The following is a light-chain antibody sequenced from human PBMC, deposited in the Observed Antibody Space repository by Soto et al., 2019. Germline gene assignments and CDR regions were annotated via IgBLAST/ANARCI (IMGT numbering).Light chain of an antibody. CDR2: GVY. V-gene: IGKV3-20*01. J-gene: IGKJ5*01. Sequence: IVLTQSPATLSLSPGETATLSCKASEPIKTFYFGWYQHKPGQSPRLLINGVYTRATGIPDRVSGSGSGTDFPLTISRLEPEDFAIYYCQLYGSSLITVSEGTRLDIK. CDR1: EPIKTFY. CDR3: QLYGSSLIT.